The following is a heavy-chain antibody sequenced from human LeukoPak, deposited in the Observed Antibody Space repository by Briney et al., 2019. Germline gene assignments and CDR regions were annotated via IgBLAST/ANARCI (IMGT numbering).Heavy chain of an antibody. CDR1: GFTFSSYS. Sequence: GGSLRLSCAASGFTFSSYSMNWVRQAPGKGLEWVSYISSSSSTIYYTDSVKGRFTISRDNAKNSLYLQMNSLRAEDTAVYYCARDGNIVVVVAAQPDAFDIWGQGTMVTVSS. J-gene: IGHJ3*02. CDR2: ISSSSSTI. CDR3: ARDGNIVVVVAAQPDAFDI. V-gene: IGHV3-48*04. D-gene: IGHD2-15*01.